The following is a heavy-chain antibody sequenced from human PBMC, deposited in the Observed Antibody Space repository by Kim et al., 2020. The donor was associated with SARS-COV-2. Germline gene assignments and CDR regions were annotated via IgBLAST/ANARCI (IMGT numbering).Heavy chain of an antibody. V-gene: IGHV1-3*01. J-gene: IGHJ6*02. D-gene: IGHD6-6*01. CDR3: ARKEEQLVQDYYGMDV. Sequence: QKFQCRVTITRDTSASTAYMELSSLRSEDTAVYYCARKEEQLVQDYYGMDVWGQGTTVTVSS.